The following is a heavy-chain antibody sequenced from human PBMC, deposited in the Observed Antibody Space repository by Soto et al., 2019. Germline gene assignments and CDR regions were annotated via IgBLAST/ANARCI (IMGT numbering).Heavy chain of an antibody. CDR3: GRDSSGYSYGHGFYYYYGMDV. CDR1: GGTFSSYA. D-gene: IGHD5-18*01. Sequence: SVKVSCKASGGTFSSYAISWVRQAPGQGLEWMGGIIPIFGTANYAQKFQGRVTITADESTSTAYMELSSLRSEDTAVYYCGRDSSGYSYGHGFYYYYGMDVWGQGTTVTVSS. CDR2: IIPIFGTA. J-gene: IGHJ6*02. V-gene: IGHV1-69*13.